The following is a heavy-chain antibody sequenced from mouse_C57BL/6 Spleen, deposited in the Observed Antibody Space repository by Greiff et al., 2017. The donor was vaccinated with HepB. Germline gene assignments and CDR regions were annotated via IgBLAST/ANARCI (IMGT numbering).Heavy chain of an antibody. D-gene: IGHD1-1*01. CDR2: IDPSDSYT. V-gene: IGHV1-50*01. CDR1: GYTFTSYW. Sequence: QVQLQQPGAELVKPGASVKLSCKASGYTFTSYWMQWVKQRPGQGLEWIGEIDPSDSYTNYNQKFKGKATLTVDTSSSTAYMQLSSLTSEDSAVYYCARNRITTVVERTAMDYWGQGTSVTVSS. CDR3: ARNRITTVVERTAMDY. J-gene: IGHJ4*01.